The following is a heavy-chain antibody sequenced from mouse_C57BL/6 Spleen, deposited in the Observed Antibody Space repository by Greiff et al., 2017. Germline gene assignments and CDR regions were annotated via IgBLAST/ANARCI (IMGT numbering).Heavy chain of an antibody. CDR1: GYTFTDYY. D-gene: IGHD1-1*01. CDR2: INPNNGGT. Sequence: EVQLQQSGPELVKPGASVKISCKASGYTFTDYYMNWVKQSHGKSLEWIGDINPNNGGTSYNQKFKGKATLTVDKSSSTAYMELRSLTSEDSAVYYCARWGYYGSKAHYWYFDVWGTGTTVTVSS. CDR3: ARWGYYGSKAHYWYFDV. J-gene: IGHJ1*03. V-gene: IGHV1-26*01.